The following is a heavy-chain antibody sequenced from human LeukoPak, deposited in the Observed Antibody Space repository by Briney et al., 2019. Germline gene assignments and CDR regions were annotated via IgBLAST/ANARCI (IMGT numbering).Heavy chain of an antibody. D-gene: IGHD6-13*01. J-gene: IGHJ5*02. CDR2: IKPDGSEK. CDR1: GVTFSTHW. Sequence: GGSLRLSCAASGVTFSTHWMSWVRQAPGKGLQWVANIKPDGSEKFYVHSVKGRFTISRDNAKNSLYLQLNGLRAEDTALYYCARVRSSIWSRQVSIWFDPWGQGTLVTVSS. V-gene: IGHV3-7*01. CDR3: ARVRSSIWSRQVSIWFDP.